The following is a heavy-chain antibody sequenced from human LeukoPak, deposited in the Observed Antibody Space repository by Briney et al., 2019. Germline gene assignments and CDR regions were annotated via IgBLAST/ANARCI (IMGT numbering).Heavy chain of an antibody. CDR3: ARPRILGYSGYHFPPPYYDY. Sequence: GESLKISCKGSGYSFTSYRIGWVRQMPGKGLEWMGIIYPGDSDTRYSPSFQGQVTISADKSISTAYLQWSSLKASDTAMYYCARPRILGYSGYHFPPPYYDYWGQGTLVTVSS. CDR2: IYPGDSDT. CDR1: GYSFTSYR. V-gene: IGHV5-51*01. D-gene: IGHD5-12*01. J-gene: IGHJ4*02.